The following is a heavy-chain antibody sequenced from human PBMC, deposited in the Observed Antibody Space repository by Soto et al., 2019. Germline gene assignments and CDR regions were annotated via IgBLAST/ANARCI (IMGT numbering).Heavy chain of an antibody. CDR2: ISYDGSNK. CDR3: ERCGAGNALLFLIGY. J-gene: IGHJ4*02. CDR1: GFTFSSYA. V-gene: IGHV3-30-3*01. D-gene: IGHD1-1*01. Sequence: QVQLVESGGGVVQPGRSLRLSCAASGFTFSSYAMHWVRQAPGKGLEWVAVISYDGSNKYYADSVKGRFTISRDNSKKRQNLQRNRLRAQDKAVYYCERCGAGNALLFLIGYWGQATLVTVSS.